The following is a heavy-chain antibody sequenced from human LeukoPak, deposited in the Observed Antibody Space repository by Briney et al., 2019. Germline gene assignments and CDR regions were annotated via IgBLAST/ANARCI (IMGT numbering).Heavy chain of an antibody. CDR2: IYYSGST. V-gene: IGHV4-30-4*08. J-gene: IGHJ5*02. CDR3: ARDGGRYCSSTSCPGPSHWFDP. D-gene: IGHD2-2*01. CDR1: GGSISSGDYY. Sequence: SETLSLTCTASGGSISSGDYYWSWIRQPPGKGLEWIGYIYYSGSTYYNPSLRSRVTISVDTSKNQFSLKLSSVTAADTAVYYCARDGGRYCSSTSCPGPSHWFDPWGQGTLVTVSS.